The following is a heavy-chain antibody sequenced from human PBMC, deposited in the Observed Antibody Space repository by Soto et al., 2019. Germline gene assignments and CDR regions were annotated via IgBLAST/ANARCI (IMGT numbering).Heavy chain of an antibody. Sequence: QITLTESGPTLVTPTQTLTLTCSFSGFSLTTSGVAVGWFRQPPGKALEWLALFYWNDDKRYSPSLRSRLTVTGDSSKNQVVLTLANVDPVDSGTYYCAHRPTSTDDFYFDYWGQGTLVTVSS. D-gene: IGHD2-21*02. CDR2: FYWNDDK. CDR3: AHRPTSTDDFYFDY. CDR1: GFSLTTSGVA. V-gene: IGHV2-5*01. J-gene: IGHJ4*02.